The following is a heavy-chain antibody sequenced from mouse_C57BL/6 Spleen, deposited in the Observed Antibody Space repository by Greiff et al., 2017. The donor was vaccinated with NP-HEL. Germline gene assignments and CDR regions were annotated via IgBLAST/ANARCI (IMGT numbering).Heavy chain of an antibody. D-gene: IGHD1-1*01. CDR1: GFTFSNYW. V-gene: IGHV6-3*01. J-gene: IGHJ1*03. CDR2: IRLISDNYAT. Sequence: EVKVEESGGGLVQPGGSMKLSCVASGFTFSNYWMNWVRQSPEKGLEWVAQIRLISDNYATHYAESVKGRFTSSRDDSRSSVYLQMNNLRAEDTGIYYCTQSYYYGTRAVWGTGTALTVSS. CDR3: TQSYYYGTRAV.